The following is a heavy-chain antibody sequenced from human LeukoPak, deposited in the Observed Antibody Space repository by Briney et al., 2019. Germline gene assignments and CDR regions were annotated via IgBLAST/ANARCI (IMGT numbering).Heavy chain of an antibody. Sequence: GGSLRLTCAASGFTFSSYSMNWVRQAPGKGLEWVSSNSSSSSYIYYADSVKGRFTISRDNAKNSLYLQMNSLRAEDTAVYYCARFHRYGSGSSIDYWGQGTLVTVSS. D-gene: IGHD3-10*01. V-gene: IGHV3-21*01. J-gene: IGHJ4*02. CDR3: ARFHRYGSGSSIDY. CDR1: GFTFSSYS. CDR2: NSSSSSYI.